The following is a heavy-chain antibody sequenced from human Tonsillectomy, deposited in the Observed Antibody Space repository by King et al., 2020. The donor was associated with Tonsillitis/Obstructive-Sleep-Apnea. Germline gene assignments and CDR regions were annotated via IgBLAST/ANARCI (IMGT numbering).Heavy chain of an antibody. J-gene: IGHJ3*02. CDR1: GFTFSSYW. V-gene: IGHV3-7*04. CDR2: IKQDGSEK. D-gene: IGHD3-3*01. CDR3: ARDRYYDFWSGNDAFDI. Sequence: VQLVESGGGLVQPGGSLRLSCAASGFTFSSYWMSWVRQAPGKGLEWVANIKQDGSEKYYVDSVKGRFTISRDNAKNSLYLQMNSLRAEDTAVYYCARDRYYDFWSGNDAFDIWGQGTVVTVSS.